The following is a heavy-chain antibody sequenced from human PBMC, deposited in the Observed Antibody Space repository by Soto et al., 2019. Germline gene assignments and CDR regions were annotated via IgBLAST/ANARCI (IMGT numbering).Heavy chain of an antibody. Sequence: ASVKVSCKASGYTFTSYAMHWVRQAPGQRLEWMGWINAGNGNTKYSQKFQGRVTITRDTSASTAYMELSSLRSEDTAVYYCARAESVLRCLEWLPSRTDNWFDPWGQVTLVTAPQ. D-gene: IGHD3-3*01. J-gene: IGHJ5*02. CDR3: ARAESVLRCLEWLPSRTDNWFDP. CDR2: INAGNGNT. V-gene: IGHV1-3*01. CDR1: GYTFTSYA.